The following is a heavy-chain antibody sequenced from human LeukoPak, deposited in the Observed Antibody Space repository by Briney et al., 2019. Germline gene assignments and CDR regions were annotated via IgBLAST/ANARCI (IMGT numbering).Heavy chain of an antibody. V-gene: IGHV3-30*04. CDR1: GFTFISYS. D-gene: IGHD2-2*01. Sequence: GSLKLSFAGSGFTFISYSIPWVRQAPGKGLEWVAIISYDGSNKYYADSVKGRFTISRDNSKNTLYLQMNSLRAEDTAVYYCAREICSSTSCLAFDIWGQGTMVTVSS. CDR3: AREICSSTSCLAFDI. CDR2: ISYDGSNK. J-gene: IGHJ3*02.